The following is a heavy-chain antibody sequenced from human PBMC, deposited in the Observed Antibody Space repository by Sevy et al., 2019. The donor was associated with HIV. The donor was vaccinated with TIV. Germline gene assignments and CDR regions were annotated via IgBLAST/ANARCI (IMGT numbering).Heavy chain of an antibody. Sequence: GGSLRLSCAASGFSFSGYSFNWVRQAPGKGLEWVSSIDTSSAYIYYADSVKGRFTISRDNAKNSLYLQMSSLRAEDTAVYFCARVNCTNGVCFQGYYYYALDVWGQGTTVTVSS. CDR1: GFSFSGYS. CDR3: ARVNCTNGVCFQGYYYYALDV. CDR2: IDTSSAYI. J-gene: IGHJ6*02. V-gene: IGHV3-21*01. D-gene: IGHD2-8*01.